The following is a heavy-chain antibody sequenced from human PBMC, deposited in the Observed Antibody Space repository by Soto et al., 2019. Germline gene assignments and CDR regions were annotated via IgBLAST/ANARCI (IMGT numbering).Heavy chain of an antibody. J-gene: IGHJ3*02. D-gene: IGHD3-16*01. V-gene: IGHV1-69*13. Sequence: SVKVSCKSSGGTFSSYAISWVRQAPGQGLEWMGGIIPIFGTANYAQKFQGRVTITADESTSTAYMELSSLRSEDTAVYYCARRARLRLGDYTAPNPFDIWGQGTMVTVSS. CDR1: GGTFSSYA. CDR2: IIPIFGTA. CDR3: ARRARLRLGDYTAPNPFDI.